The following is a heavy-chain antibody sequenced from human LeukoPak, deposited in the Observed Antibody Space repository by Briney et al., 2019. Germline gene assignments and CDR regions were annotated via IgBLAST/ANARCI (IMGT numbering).Heavy chain of an antibody. V-gene: IGHV3-33*01. CDR2: IWYDGSNK. CDR3: ARDLDYSGRSNSEH. D-gene: IGHD4-23*01. J-gene: IGHJ1*01. CDR1: GFTFCCYG. Sequence: PGGSLRLSFAASGFTFCCYGMHWVRQAPGKGLEWVAVIWYDGSNKYYADSVKGRFTISRDNSKNTLYLQMNSLRAEDTAVYYCARDLDYSGRSNSEHWGQGTLVTVSS.